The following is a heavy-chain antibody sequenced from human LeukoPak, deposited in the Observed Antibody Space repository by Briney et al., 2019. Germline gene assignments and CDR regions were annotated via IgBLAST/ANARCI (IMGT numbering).Heavy chain of an antibody. V-gene: IGHV3-9*01. CDR2: ISWNSGSI. J-gene: IGHJ4*02. Sequence: GGSLRLSCAASGFTFDDYAMHWVRQAPGKGLEWASGISWNSGSIGYADSVKGRFTISRDNAKNSLYLQMNSLRAEDTALYYCAKDISSSGTYYFDYWGQGTLVTVSS. CDR1: GFTFDDYA. D-gene: IGHD3-22*01. CDR3: AKDISSSGTYYFDY.